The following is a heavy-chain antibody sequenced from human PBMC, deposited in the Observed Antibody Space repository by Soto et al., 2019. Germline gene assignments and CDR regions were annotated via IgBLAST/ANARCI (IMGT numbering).Heavy chain of an antibody. CDR2: IWYDGSNK. Sequence: QPGGSLRLSCAASGFPFSSYGMHWVRQAPGKGLEWVAVIWYDGSNKYYADSVKGRFTISRDNSKNTLYLQMNSLRAEDTAVYYCARRRREGSGSYYPGPVEDYYYYYMDVWGKGTTVTVSS. CDR1: GFPFSSYG. V-gene: IGHV3-33*01. CDR3: ARRRREGSGSYYPGPVEDYYYYYMDV. J-gene: IGHJ6*03. D-gene: IGHD3-10*01.